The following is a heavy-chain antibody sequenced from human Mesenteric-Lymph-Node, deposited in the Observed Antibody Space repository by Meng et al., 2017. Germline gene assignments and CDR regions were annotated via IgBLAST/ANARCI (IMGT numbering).Heavy chain of an antibody. D-gene: IGHD2-2*01. Sequence: GGSLRLSCAASGFTFDDYAMYWVRQAPGKGLEWVSGISWSSKTIAYAASVKGRFTVSRDNAKNSLYLQMNSLRPEDTAFYYCARDILPAATGLKSWGQGTLVTVSS. CDR2: ISWSSKTI. CDR3: ARDILPAATGLKS. V-gene: IGHV3-9*01. J-gene: IGHJ5*02. CDR1: GFTFDDYA.